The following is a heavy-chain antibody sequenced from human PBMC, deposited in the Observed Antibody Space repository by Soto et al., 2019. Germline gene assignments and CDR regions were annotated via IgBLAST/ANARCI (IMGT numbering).Heavy chain of an antibody. CDR3: SRGPIGRVSDI. D-gene: IGHD3-10*01. V-gene: IGHV4-31*03. J-gene: IGHJ3*02. CDR2: NYDSGST. CDR1: GGSFRSCSYS. Sequence: QVQLQESGPGLVKPSQTLSLTCTVSGGSFRSCSYSWSWIRQLPGRGLQWIGYNYDSGSTFYVPCLKRRVTKLMDTSKNQFSLELCSLTAADTAVYYCSRGPIGRVSDIWGHGTVVTVSS.